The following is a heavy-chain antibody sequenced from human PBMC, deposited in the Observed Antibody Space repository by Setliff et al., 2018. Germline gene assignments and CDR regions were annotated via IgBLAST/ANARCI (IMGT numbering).Heavy chain of an antibody. V-gene: IGHV4-4*08. D-gene: IGHD1-26*01. CDR2: IQKSGGT. J-gene: IGHJ4*02. CDR3: ARDNTIVGATDY. Sequence: SETLSLTCNVSGVSISSYYWSWIRQPPGKGLESIGYIQKSGGTNYNPSLKSRVTISVDTSKNQFSLRLRSVTAADTAVYFCARDNTIVGATDYWGQGTLVTVSS. CDR1: GVSISSYY.